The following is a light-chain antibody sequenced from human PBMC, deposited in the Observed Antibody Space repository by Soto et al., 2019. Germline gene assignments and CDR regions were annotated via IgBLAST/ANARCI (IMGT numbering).Light chain of an antibody. CDR1: QSVSSN. V-gene: IGKV3-15*01. CDR2: GAS. J-gene: IGKJ1*01. CDR3: QQYNKWLWT. Sequence: TLSVSPGERATLSCRASQSVSSNLAWYQQKPGQAPRLLIYGASTRATGIPARFSGSGSGTEFTLTISSLQSEDFAVYYCQQYNKWLWTFGQGTKMDIK.